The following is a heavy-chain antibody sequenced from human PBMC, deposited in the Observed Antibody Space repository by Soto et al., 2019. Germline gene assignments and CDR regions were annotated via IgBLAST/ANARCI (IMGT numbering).Heavy chain of an antibody. Sequence: PWGSLRLSCVASGFIFRDHWIHFFRQAPCKWLVWISHINNDGSGTSYADSVKGRFTISRDNAENTIYLQMNSLTVEDTAVYYCTRDTSLSFDLWGQGALVTVSS. V-gene: IGHV3-74*01. J-gene: IGHJ4*02. D-gene: IGHD3-16*01. CDR3: TRDTSLSFDL. CDR1: GFIFRDHW. CDR2: INNDGSGT.